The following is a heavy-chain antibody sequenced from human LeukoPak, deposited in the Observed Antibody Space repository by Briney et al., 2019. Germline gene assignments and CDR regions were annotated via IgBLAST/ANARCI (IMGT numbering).Heavy chain of an antibody. Sequence: GASVKVSCKASGYTFTSYGISWVRQAPGQGLEWMGWISAYNGDTNYAQKLQGRVTMTTDTSTSTAYMELRSLRSDDTAVYYCAGDHPGTAMVPYFDYWGQGTLVTVSS. J-gene: IGHJ4*02. V-gene: IGHV1-18*01. CDR3: AGDHPGTAMVPYFDY. CDR2: ISAYNGDT. CDR1: GYTFTSYG. D-gene: IGHD5-18*01.